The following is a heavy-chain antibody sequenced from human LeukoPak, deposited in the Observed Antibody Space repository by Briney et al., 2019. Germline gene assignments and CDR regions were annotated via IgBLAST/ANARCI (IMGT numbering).Heavy chain of an antibody. CDR2: INWNSDSI. Sequence: PGGSLRLAWAVSGFTFDDYAMHWVRQVAGKGLEWVSGINWNSDSIGYGDSVKGRFTTSRDNAKNSLYLQMNSLRAEDTAFYYCAINGGGDSGYGNFDYWGQGTLVTVSS. D-gene: IGHD5-12*01. V-gene: IGHV3-9*01. CDR1: GFTFDDYA. J-gene: IGHJ4*02. CDR3: AINGGGDSGYGNFDY.